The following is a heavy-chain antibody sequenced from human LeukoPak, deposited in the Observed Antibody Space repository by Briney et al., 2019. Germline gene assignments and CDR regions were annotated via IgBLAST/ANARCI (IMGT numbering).Heavy chain of an antibody. D-gene: IGHD4-11*01. Sequence: GGSLRLSCAASGFTFSSYSMNWVRQAPGKGLEWVSSISSSSSYIYYADSVKGRFTISRDKAKNSLYLQMNSLRAEDTAVYYCARGGAYSNYFDYWGQGTLVTVSS. CDR3: ARGGAYSNYFDY. CDR2: ISSSSSYI. CDR1: GFTFSSYS. V-gene: IGHV3-21*01. J-gene: IGHJ4*02.